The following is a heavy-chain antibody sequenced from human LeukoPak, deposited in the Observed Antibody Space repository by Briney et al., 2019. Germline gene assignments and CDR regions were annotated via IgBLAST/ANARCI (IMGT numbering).Heavy chain of an antibody. CDR2: FDPEDGET. D-gene: IGHD3-16*01. CDR3: ERDFRATFGGVMASAFDY. V-gene: IGHV1-24*01. J-gene: IGHJ4*02. Sequence: ASVKVSCKVSGYTLTELSMHWVRQAPGKGLEWMGGFDPEDGETIYAQKFQGRVTMTEDTSTDTAYMELSSLRSEDTAVYYCERDFRATFGGVMASAFDYWGQGTLVTVSP. CDR1: GYTLTELS.